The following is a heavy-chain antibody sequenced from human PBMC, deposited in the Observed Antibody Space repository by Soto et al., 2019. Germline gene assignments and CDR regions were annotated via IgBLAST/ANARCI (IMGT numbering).Heavy chain of an antibody. CDR1: GFTLSSYG. V-gene: IGHV3-33*01. Sequence: QVQLVESGGGVVQPGRSLGLSCGASGFTLSSYGMHWVHQAPGKGLEWVAVIWHDGSKKYYADSVKGRFTISRDNSKNTLDLQMNNLRAEDTAVYYCARDRGSDDPIDYWGQGTLVTVSS. J-gene: IGHJ4*02. CDR3: ARDRGSDDPIDY. CDR2: IWHDGSKK. D-gene: IGHD2-21*01.